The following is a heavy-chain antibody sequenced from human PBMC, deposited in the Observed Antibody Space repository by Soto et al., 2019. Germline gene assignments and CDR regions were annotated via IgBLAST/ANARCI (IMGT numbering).Heavy chain of an antibody. CDR2: IFHSGST. J-gene: IGHJ6*02. V-gene: IGHV4-30-4*01. CDR1: GGSINSGDYY. D-gene: IGHD3-10*01. Sequence: PXETLSLTCTVSGGSINSGDYYWTWVREPPGKGLEWIGNIFHSGSTYYTPSLQSRVTISLDTSKNHFSLKLSSVTPADTAVYYCVRDRYYGSGTYYNFYSGMDVWGQGTTVTVSS. CDR3: VRDRYYGSGTYYNFYSGMDV.